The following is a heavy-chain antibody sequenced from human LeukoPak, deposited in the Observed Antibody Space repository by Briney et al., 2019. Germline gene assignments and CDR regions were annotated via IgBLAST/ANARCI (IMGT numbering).Heavy chain of an antibody. CDR3: ARQGPMLRGQGDGYFQH. J-gene: IGHJ1*01. Sequence: SETLSLTCTASGGSISSSNYYWGWIRQPPGKGLEWIGSVYYSGSTYYNPSLKSRVTISVDTSKNQFSLKLSSVTAADTAVYYCARQGPMLRGQGDGYFQHWGQGTLVAVSS. D-gene: IGHD3-10*01. CDR1: GGSISSSNYY. V-gene: IGHV4-39*01. CDR2: VYYSGST.